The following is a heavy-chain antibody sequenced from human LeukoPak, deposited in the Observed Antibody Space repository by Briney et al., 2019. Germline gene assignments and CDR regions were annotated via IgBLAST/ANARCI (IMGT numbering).Heavy chain of an antibody. J-gene: IGHJ4*02. Sequence: GGSLRLSCAASGFTFSSYEVNWVRQAPGKGLECVSYISTSGSTIYYADSVKGRFTISRDNAKNSLYLQMNSLRAEDTAVYYCVISAAGLIDYWGQGTLVTVSS. CDR2: ISTSGSTI. D-gene: IGHD6-13*01. V-gene: IGHV3-48*03. CDR3: VISAAGLIDY. CDR1: GFTFSSYE.